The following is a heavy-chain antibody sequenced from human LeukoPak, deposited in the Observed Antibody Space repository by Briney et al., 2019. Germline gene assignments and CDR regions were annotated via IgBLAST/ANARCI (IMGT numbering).Heavy chain of an antibody. CDR1: GFTFDDYA. V-gene: IGHV3-43*02. J-gene: IGHJ4*02. CDR3: AKDRGYGSGSLFDY. CDR2: ISGDGGSK. Sequence: PGGSLRLSCAASGFTFDDYAMHWLRQAPGKSLELVSLISGDGGSKYYADSVKGRFTISRDNSKNSLYLQMNSLRTEGTALYYCAKDRGYGSGSLFDYWGQGTLVTVSS. D-gene: IGHD3-10*01.